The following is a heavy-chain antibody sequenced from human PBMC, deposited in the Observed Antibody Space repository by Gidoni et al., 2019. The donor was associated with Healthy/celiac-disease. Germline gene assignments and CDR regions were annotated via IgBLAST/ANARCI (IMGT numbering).Heavy chain of an antibody. CDR3: AREYYYGSGSYPNYYYGMDV. CDR1: GFPFSDYY. J-gene: IGHJ6*02. V-gene: IGHV3-11*01. D-gene: IGHD3-10*01. Sequence: QVQLVESGGGLVKPGGSLRLSCAASGFPFSDYYMSWIRQAPGKGLEWVSYISSSGSTIYYADSVKGRFTISRDNAKNSLYLQMNSLRAEDTAVYYCAREYYYGSGSYPNYYYGMDVWGQGTTVTVSS. CDR2: ISSSGSTI.